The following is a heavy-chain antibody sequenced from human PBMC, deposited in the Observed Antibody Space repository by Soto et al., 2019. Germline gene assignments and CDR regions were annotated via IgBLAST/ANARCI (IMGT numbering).Heavy chain of an antibody. J-gene: IGHJ4*02. CDR2: ISYDGSNK. D-gene: IGHD2-15*01. V-gene: IGHV3-30-3*01. CDR1: GFTFSIYA. CDR3: ASRSGRRKITDF. Sequence: GGSLRLSCAASGFTFSIYAMHWVRQAPGKGLEWVAVISYDGSNKYYADSVKGRFTISRDNSKNTLYLQMNSLRAEDTAVYYCASRSGRRKITDFWGQGTLGTVSS.